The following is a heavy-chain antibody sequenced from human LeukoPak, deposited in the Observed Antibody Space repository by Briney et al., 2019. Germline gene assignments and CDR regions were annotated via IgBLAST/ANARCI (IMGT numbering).Heavy chain of an antibody. CDR1: GFTFSSYA. CDR3: AKGGKWDVTPFDY. D-gene: IGHD1-26*01. Sequence: GGSLRLSCAASGFTFSSYAMNWVRQAPGKGLEWVSGISGSDGNTYYADSVKGRFTISRDNSKSTLYLQMNSLRAEDTAVYYCAKGGKWDVTPFDYWGQGTLVTVSS. V-gene: IGHV3-23*01. CDR2: ISGSDGNT. J-gene: IGHJ4*02.